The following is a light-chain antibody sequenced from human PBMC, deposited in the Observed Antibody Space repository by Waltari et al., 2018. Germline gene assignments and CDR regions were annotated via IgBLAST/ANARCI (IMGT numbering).Light chain of an antibody. Sequence: EIVLTQSPGTLSLSPGERATLSCRAGQSVSSSYLAWYQQKPGQAPRVLIHGASNRATGIPDRFSGSGSGTDFTLTISRLEPEDFAVYYCQQYGSSRWTFGQGTKVEIK. CDR1: QSVSSSY. CDR3: QQYGSSRWT. V-gene: IGKV3-20*01. J-gene: IGKJ1*01. CDR2: GAS.